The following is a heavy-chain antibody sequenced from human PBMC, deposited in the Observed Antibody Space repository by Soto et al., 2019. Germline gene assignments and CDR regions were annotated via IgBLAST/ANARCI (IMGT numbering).Heavy chain of an antibody. CDR3: ARSPSAAGRLVWMERWSFQVHYGMDV. V-gene: IGHV1-8*01. D-gene: IGHD6-13*01. CDR1: GYTFTSYD. J-gene: IGHJ6*04. Sequence: SVKVSCKASGYTFTSYDINWVRQSTGQGLEWMGWMNPNSGNTGYAQKFQGRVTMTRNTSISTAYMELSSLRSEDTAVYYCARSPSAAGRLVWMERWSFQVHYGMDVWGEGITVTLAS. CDR2: MNPNSGNT.